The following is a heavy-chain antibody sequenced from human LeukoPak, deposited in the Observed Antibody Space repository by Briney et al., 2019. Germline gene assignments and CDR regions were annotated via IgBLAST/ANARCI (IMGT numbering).Heavy chain of an antibody. CDR1: GGTFSSYA. Sequence: SVKVSCKASGGTFSSYAISWVRQAPGQGLEWMGGIIPIFGTANYAQKFQGRVTITADESTSTAYMELSSLRSEDTAVYYCARGDPWGEDAFDIWGQGTMVTVSS. CDR2: IIPIFGTA. V-gene: IGHV1-69*13. D-gene: IGHD7-27*01. J-gene: IGHJ3*02. CDR3: ARGDPWGEDAFDI.